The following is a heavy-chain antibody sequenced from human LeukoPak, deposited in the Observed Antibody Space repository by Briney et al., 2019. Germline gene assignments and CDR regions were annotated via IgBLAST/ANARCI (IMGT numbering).Heavy chain of an antibody. CDR3: AREHPYDSSGYYLGY. CDR1: GFTVSSNY. J-gene: IGHJ4*02. V-gene: IGHV3-53*01. D-gene: IGHD3-22*01. CDR2: IYSGGST. Sequence: GGSLRLSCAASGFTVSSNYMSWVRQAPGKGLEWVSVIYSGGSTYYADSVKGRFTISRDNSKNTLCLQMNSLRAEDTAVYYCAREHPYDSSGYYLGYWGQGTLVTVSS.